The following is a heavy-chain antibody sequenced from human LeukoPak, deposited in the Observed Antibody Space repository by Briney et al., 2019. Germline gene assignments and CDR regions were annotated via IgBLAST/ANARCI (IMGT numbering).Heavy chain of an antibody. J-gene: IGHJ4*02. D-gene: IGHD3-22*01. CDR2: ISSDGSRV. CDR3: AKVASSGYYSK. V-gene: IGHV3-74*01. Sequence: GGSLRLSCAASGFTFSDYWMHWVRQAPGKGLVWVSRISSDGSRVTYADSVKGRFTISRDNSKNTLYLQMNSLGAEDTAVYYCAKVASSGYYSKWGQGTLVTVSS. CDR1: GFTFSDYW.